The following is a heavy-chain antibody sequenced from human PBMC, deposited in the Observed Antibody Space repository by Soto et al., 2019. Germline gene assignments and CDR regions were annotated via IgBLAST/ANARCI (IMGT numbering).Heavy chain of an antibody. CDR1: GFTFSSYG. D-gene: IGHD2-2*03. CDR2: ISYDGSNK. CDR3: AKDILDIVVVPAASPYYYYYMDV. Sequence: PGGSLRLSCAASGFTFSSYGMHWVRQAPGKGLEWVAVISYDGSNKYYADSVKGRFTISRDNSKNTLYLQMNSLRAEDTAVYYCAKDILDIVVVPAASPYYYYYMDVWGKGTTVTVSS. V-gene: IGHV3-30*18. J-gene: IGHJ6*03.